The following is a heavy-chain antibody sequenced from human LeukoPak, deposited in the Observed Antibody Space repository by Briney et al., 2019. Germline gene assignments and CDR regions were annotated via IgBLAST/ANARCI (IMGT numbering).Heavy chain of an antibody. CDR3: ATVKYDYGDPVGWFDP. Sequence: GGSLRLSCAASGFTFSTYWMSWVRQAPGKGLEWVSHILSTGTTYYADSMRGRFTISRDNSKNTLYLLMTSLRADDTAVYYCATVKYDYGDPVGWFDPWGQGTLVTVSS. CDR1: GFTFSTYW. D-gene: IGHD4-17*01. J-gene: IGHJ5*02. CDR2: ILSTGTT. V-gene: IGHV3-23*01.